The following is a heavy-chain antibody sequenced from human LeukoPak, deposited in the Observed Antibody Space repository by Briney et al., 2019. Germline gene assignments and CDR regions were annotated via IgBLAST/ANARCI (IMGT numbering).Heavy chain of an antibody. D-gene: IGHD5-24*01. CDR1: GGSVSSGGVC. J-gene: IGHJ3*01. CDR2: ISLSGST. V-gene: IGHV4-31*03. CDR3: ARHNDSYNPSDV. Sequence: PSETLSLTCTVSGGSVSSGGVCWSWIRQHPGKGLEWIGYISLSGSTYYNPSLRSRASISGDTSKNQVSLNLSSVTAADTALYYCARHNDSYNPSDVWGQGTMVTVSS.